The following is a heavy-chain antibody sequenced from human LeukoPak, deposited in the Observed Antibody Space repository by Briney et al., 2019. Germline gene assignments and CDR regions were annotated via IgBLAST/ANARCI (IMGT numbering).Heavy chain of an antibody. CDR2: TSAYNGST. V-gene: IGHV1-18*01. D-gene: IGHD2-15*01. CDR1: GYTFTSYG. J-gene: IGHJ4*02. CDR3: ARFLIGGGSPHYFDY. Sequence: ASVMVSCKASGYTFTSYGINWVRQAPGQGLEWMGWTSAYNGSTNYAQKFQGRVIMTTDTLTSTAYMELMSLRSDDTAVYYCARFLIGGGSPHYFDYWGQGTLVTVSS.